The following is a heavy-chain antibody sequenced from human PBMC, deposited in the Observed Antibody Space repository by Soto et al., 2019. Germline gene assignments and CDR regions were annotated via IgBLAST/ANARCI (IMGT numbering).Heavy chain of an antibody. D-gene: IGHD6-13*01. CDR2: IYYSGST. V-gene: IGHV4-59*01. Sequence: SETLSLTCTVSGGSISSYYWSWIRQPPGKGLEWIGYIYYSGSTNYNPSLKSRVTISVDTSKNQFSLKLSSVTAADTAVYYCARGPPAVAAAGPGAFDIRGQATMVTLSS. CDR3: ARGPPAVAAAGPGAFDI. CDR1: GGSISSYY. J-gene: IGHJ3*02.